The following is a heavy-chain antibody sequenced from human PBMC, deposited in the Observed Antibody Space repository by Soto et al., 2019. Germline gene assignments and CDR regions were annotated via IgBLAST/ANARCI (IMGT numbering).Heavy chain of an antibody. CDR2: IYYSGST. CDR1: GGSISSYY. D-gene: IGHD1-1*01. J-gene: IGHJ6*02. Sequence: LSLTCTVSGGSISSYYWSWIRQPPGKGLEWIGYIYYSGSTNYNPSLKSRVTISVDTSKNQFSLKLSSVTAADTAVYYCARDGRGTYYYYGMDVWGQGTTVTVSS. V-gene: IGHV4-59*01. CDR3: ARDGRGTYYYYGMDV.